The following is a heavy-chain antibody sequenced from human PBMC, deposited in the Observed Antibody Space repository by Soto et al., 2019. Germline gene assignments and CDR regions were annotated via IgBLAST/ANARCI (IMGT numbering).Heavy chain of an antibody. CDR1: GFTVSSNY. CDR3: ASGDSYGYDAFDI. V-gene: IGHV3-53*04. J-gene: IGHJ3*02. CDR2: IDSGGST. Sequence: EVQLVESGGGLVQPGGSLRLSCAASGFTVSSNYMSWVRQAPGKGLEWVSVIDSGGSTYYADSVKGRFTISRHNSKNTLYLQMNSLRAEDTAVYYCASGDSYGYDAFDIWGQGTIVTVSS. D-gene: IGHD5-18*01.